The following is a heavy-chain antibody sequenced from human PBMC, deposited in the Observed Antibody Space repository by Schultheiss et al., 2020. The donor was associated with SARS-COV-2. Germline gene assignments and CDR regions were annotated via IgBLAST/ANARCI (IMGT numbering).Heavy chain of an antibody. Sequence: ASVKVSCKASGYTFTGYYMHWVRQAPGQGLEWMGWINPNSGGTNYAQKFQGRVTMTRDTSISTAYMELSRLRSDDTAVYYCARGTYDFWSGYRGDYFDYWGQGTLVTVSS. CDR2: INPNSGGT. CDR3: ARGTYDFWSGYRGDYFDY. V-gene: IGHV1-2*02. CDR1: GYTFTGYY. D-gene: IGHD3-3*01. J-gene: IGHJ4*02.